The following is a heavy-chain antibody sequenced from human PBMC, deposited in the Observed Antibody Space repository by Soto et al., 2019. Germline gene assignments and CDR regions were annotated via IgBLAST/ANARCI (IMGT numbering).Heavy chain of an antibody. CDR3: ARGNHRWLQLWYFDL. V-gene: IGHV1-69*12. D-gene: IGHD5-12*01. CDR1: GGTFSNYP. Sequence: QVQLVQSGAEVKKPGSSVKVSCKASGGTFSNYPISWVRQAPGQGLEWMGGIIPIFGTVNYAHKFQGRVPITADESTSTAYMKLSRLRSEDTAVYYCARGNHRWLQLWYFDLWGRGTLITVSS. CDR2: IIPIFGTV. J-gene: IGHJ2*01.